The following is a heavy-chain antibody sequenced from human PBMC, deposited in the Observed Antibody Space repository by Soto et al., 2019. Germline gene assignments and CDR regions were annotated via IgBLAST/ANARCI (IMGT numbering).Heavy chain of an antibody. D-gene: IGHD3-16*01. CDR3: ARGLGGRMDD. CDR1: GTIFSSYT. J-gene: IGHJ6*02. CDR2: IIPILGET. Sequence: QVQLVQSGAEVKKPGSSVRVSCKASGTIFSSYTISWVRQAPGQGLEWMGRIIPILGETNSAQKFQGRVTLTADKSTNTAYMELNSLRLEDTAVYYCARGLGGRMDDWGQGTTFTVSS. V-gene: IGHV1-69*08.